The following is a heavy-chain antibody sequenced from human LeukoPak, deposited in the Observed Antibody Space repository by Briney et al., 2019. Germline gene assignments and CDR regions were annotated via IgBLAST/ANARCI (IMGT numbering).Heavy chain of an antibody. CDR2: IYPGDSDT. CDR1: GYSFTSYW. Sequence: GESLKISCKGSGYSFTSYWIGWVRQMPGKGPEWMGIIYPGDSDTRYSPSFQGQVTISADKSISTAYLQWSSLKASDTAMYYCATSRAHLRYFDWLYQPLDYWGQGTLVTVSS. D-gene: IGHD3-9*01. J-gene: IGHJ4*02. CDR3: ATSRAHLRYFDWLYQPLDY. V-gene: IGHV5-51*01.